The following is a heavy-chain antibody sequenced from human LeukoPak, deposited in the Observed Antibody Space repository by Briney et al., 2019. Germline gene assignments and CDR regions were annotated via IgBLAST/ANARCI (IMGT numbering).Heavy chain of an antibody. CDR2: VWYDGSNK. J-gene: IGHJ6*02. CDR3: ARGDIIYLGSAAMDV. D-gene: IGHD3-10*01. CDR1: GFTFSSYG. Sequence: GGSLRLSCAASGFTFSSYGMHWVRQAPGKGLEWVAVVWYDGSNKFYADSVRGRFTISRDNSKNTLYLQMNSLRAEDTAVYYCARGDIIYLGSAAMDVWGQGTTVTVSS. V-gene: IGHV3-33*08.